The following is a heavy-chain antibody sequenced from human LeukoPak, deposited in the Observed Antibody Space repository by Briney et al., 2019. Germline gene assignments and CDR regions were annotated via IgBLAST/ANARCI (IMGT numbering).Heavy chain of an antibody. CDR1: GFTFNNYG. Sequence: GGSLRLSCAGSGFTFNNYGMSWVRQAPGKGLEWVSAISGSGGSTYYADSVKGRFTISRDNAKNSLYLQMNSLRAEDTAVYYCARGYYYDSSGHRPDYWGQGTLVTVSS. J-gene: IGHJ4*02. CDR2: ISGSGGST. CDR3: ARGYYYDSSGHRPDY. D-gene: IGHD3-22*01. V-gene: IGHV3-23*01.